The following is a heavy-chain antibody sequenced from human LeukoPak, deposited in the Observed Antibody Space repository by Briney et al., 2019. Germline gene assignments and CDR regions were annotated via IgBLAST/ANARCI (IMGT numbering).Heavy chain of an antibody. CDR2: ISYDGSNK. CDR3: ARGALADYYDSSGYFNY. Sequence: GRSLRLSCAASGFTFSSYAMHWVRQAPGKGLEWVAVISYDGSNKYYADSVKGRFTISRDNSKNTLYLQMNSLRAENTAVYYCARGALADYYDSSGYFNYWGQGTLVTVSS. D-gene: IGHD3-22*01. J-gene: IGHJ4*02. V-gene: IGHV3-30-3*01. CDR1: GFTFSSYA.